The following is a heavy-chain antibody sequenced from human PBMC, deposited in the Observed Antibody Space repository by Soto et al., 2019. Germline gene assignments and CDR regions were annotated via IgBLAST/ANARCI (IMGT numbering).Heavy chain of an antibody. CDR2: ISASGGTT. J-gene: IGHJ4*02. CDR1: GFTFSSYA. CDR3: AKETTAAVGDYLDY. V-gene: IGHV3-23*01. Sequence: EVQLLESGGGLVQPGGSLRLSCAASGFTFSSYAMSWVRQAPGKGLEWVSVISASGGTTYFADSVKGRFTISRDNSKNTLYLQLRSLRGEDTAVYYCAKETTAAVGDYLDYWGQGTLVTVSS. D-gene: IGHD2-2*01.